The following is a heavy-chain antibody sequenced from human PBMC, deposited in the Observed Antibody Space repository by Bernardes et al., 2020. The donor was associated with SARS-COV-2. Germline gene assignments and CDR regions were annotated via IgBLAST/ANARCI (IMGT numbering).Heavy chain of an antibody. CDR3: AKGGTYYGYFDY. D-gene: IGHD1-26*01. J-gene: IGHJ4*02. CDR2: ISPNGGGT. V-gene: IGHV1-2*02. CDR1: GYTFTDYY. Sequence: ASVKVSCKASGYTFTDYYMHWVRQAPGQGLEWVGWISPNGGGTNYAQKFQGRVTMTRDTSISTAYMELSSLTSDDTAMYYCAKGGTYYGYFDYWGQGTLVTVAS.